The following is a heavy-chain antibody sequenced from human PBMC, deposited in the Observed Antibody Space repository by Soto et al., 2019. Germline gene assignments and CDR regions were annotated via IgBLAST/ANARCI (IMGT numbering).Heavy chain of an antibody. CDR2: FDPEDGET. J-gene: IGHJ3*02. D-gene: IGHD3-22*01. CDR1: GYTLTELS. CDR3: ATSSRQYYYDSSGYWRNAFDI. V-gene: IGHV1-24*01. Sequence: ASVKVSCKVSGYTLTELSMHWVRQAPGKGLEWMGGFDPEDGETIYAQKFQGRVTMTEDTSTDTAYMELSSLRSEDTAVYYCATSSRQYYYDSSGYWRNAFDIWGQGTMVTVS.